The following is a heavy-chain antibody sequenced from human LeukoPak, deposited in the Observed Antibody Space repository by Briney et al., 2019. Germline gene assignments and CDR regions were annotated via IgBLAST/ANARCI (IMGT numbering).Heavy chain of an antibody. Sequence: SETLSLTCTVSGGSISSYYWSWIRQPPGKGLEWIGYIYYSGSTNYNPSLKSRVTISVDTSKNQFSLKLSPVTAADTAVYYCAIGSPAMVQLDYWGQGTLVTVSS. CDR3: AIGSPAMVQLDY. V-gene: IGHV4-59*01. J-gene: IGHJ4*02. D-gene: IGHD1-1*01. CDR1: GGSISSYY. CDR2: IYYSGST.